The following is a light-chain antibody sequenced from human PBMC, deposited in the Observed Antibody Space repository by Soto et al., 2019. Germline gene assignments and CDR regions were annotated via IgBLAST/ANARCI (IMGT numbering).Light chain of an antibody. J-gene: IGLJ3*02. Sequence: QSALTQPASVSGSPGQSTTISCTGTSNDVGYYDYVSWYQQHPGNAPKLLIYEVKNRPSGVSIRFSGSKSGNTASLTISGLQAEDEADYYCTSYTTSGTLLFGGGTKVTVL. CDR3: TSYTTSGTLL. CDR2: EVK. V-gene: IGLV2-14*01. CDR1: SNDVGYYDY.